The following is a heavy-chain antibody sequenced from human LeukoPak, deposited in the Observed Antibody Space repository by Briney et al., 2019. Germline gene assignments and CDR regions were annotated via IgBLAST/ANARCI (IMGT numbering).Heavy chain of an antibody. J-gene: IGHJ4*02. D-gene: IGHD2-15*01. CDR3: AKDRIGTEYYFDY. Sequence: GGSLRLSCAASGFTFSSYAMSWVRQAPGKGLEWVSAISGSGGSTYYADSVKGRFTISRDNSKNTLYLQMNSQRAEDTAVYYCAKDRIGTEYYFDYWGQGTLVTVSS. V-gene: IGHV3-23*01. CDR1: GFTFSSYA. CDR2: ISGSGGST.